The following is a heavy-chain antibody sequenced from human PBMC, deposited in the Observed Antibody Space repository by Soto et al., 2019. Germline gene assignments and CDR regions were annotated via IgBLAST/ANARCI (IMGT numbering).Heavy chain of an antibody. CDR2: IYPGDSDT. V-gene: IGHV5-51*01. CDR3: ARTMVRGVIYYYYGMDV. Sequence: GESVKISCTGCGYSFTSYLIGWVRQMPGKGLEWMGIIYPGDSDTRYSPSFQGQVTISADKSISTAYLQWSSLKASDTAMYYCARTMVRGVIYYYYGMDVWGQGTTVTVSS. D-gene: IGHD3-10*01. J-gene: IGHJ6*02. CDR1: GYSFTSYL.